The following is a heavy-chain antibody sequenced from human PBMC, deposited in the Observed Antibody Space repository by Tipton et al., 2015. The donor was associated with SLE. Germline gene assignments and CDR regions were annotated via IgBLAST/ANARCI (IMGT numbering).Heavy chain of an antibody. CDR1: GFTFSDYY. Sequence: LRLSCAASGFTFSDYYWSWIRQPPGKGLEWIGYIYTSGSTNYNPSLKSRVTISVDTSKNQFSLKLSSVTAADTAVYYCARHYWGLDYWGQGTLVTVSS. CDR3: ARHYWGLDY. CDR2: IYTSGST. J-gene: IGHJ4*02. V-gene: IGHV4-4*09. D-gene: IGHD7-27*01.